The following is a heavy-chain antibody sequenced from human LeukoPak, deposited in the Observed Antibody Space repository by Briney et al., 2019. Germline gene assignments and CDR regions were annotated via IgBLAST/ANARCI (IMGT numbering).Heavy chain of an antibody. CDR1: GGSISSYY. D-gene: IGHD2-15*01. CDR3: ARQRFSLYYFDY. Sequence: ETLSLTCTVSGGSISSYYWSWIRQPPGKGLEWIGYIYYSGSTNYNPSLKSRVTISVDTSKNQFSLKLSSVTAADTAVYYCARQRFSLYYFDYWGQGTLVTVSS. J-gene: IGHJ4*02. CDR2: IYYSGST. V-gene: IGHV4-59*08.